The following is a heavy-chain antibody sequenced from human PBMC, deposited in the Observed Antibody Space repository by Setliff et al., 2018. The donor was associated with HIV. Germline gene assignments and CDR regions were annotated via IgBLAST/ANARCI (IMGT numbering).Heavy chain of an antibody. CDR3: AMGLGVRGVFDY. CDR2: IIPILGIA. V-gene: IGHV1-69*10. J-gene: IGHJ4*02. Sequence: RASVKVSCKASGGTFSSYAISWVRQAPGQGLEWMGGIIPILGIANYAQKFQGRVTITADKSTSTAYMELNSLRAEDTAVYYCAMGLGVRGVFDYWGQGTLVTVSS. D-gene: IGHD3-10*01. CDR1: GGTFSSYA.